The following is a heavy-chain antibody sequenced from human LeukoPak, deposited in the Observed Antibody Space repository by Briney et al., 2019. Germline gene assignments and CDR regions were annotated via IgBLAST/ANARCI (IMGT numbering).Heavy chain of an antibody. CDR3: ASLYCSSTSCYFDY. J-gene: IGHJ4*02. Sequence: PSETLSLTCTVSGGSVSSGSYYWSWIRQPPGKGLEWIGHIYYSGSTNYNPSLKSRFTISVDTSKNQFSLRLSSVTAADTAVFYCASLYCSSTSCYFDYWGQGALLTVSS. D-gene: IGHD2-2*01. CDR1: GGSVSSGSYY. V-gene: IGHV4-61*01. CDR2: IYYSGST.